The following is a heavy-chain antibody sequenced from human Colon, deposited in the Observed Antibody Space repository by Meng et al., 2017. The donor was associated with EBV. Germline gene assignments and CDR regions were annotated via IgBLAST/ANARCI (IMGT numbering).Heavy chain of an antibody. J-gene: IGHJ4*02. CDR1: GFNFSSDA. Sequence: VHLGESGGRVAQPGRSLRLSYVASGFNFSSDAMHWVRQAPGKGLEWVSYISSSGLTSYYTDSVKGRFTISRDNAGNSLYLQMKSLRAEDTAVYYCVNYDFWSGPVWGQGTLVTVSS. D-gene: IGHD3-3*01. V-gene: IGHV3-48*03. CDR3: VNYDFWSGPV. CDR2: ISSSGLTS.